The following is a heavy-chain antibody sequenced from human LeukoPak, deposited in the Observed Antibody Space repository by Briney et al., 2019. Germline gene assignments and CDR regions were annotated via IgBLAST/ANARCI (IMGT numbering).Heavy chain of an antibody. CDR3: AKVVPGPWGYFDY. CDR1: GFTFSSAW. CDR2: ITGSGGNT. D-gene: IGHD3-16*01. V-gene: IGHV3-23*01. J-gene: IGHJ4*02. Sequence: GGSLRLSCAASGFTFSSAWMTWVRQAPGRGLKWVSTITGSGGNTFYADSVKGRFTISRDTSKSTLYLQMNSLRAEDTAVYYCAKVVPGPWGYFDYWGQGTLVTVSS.